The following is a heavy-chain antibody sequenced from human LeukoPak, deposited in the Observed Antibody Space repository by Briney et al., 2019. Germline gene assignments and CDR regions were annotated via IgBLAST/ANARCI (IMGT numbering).Heavy chain of an antibody. D-gene: IGHD2-2*01. CDR1: GGSISSGSYY. J-gene: IGHJ4*02. CDR2: IYTSGST. Sequence: SETLSLTCTVSGGSISSGSYYWSWIRQPAGKELEWIGRIYTSGSTNYNPSLKSRVTISVDTSKNQFSLKLSSVTAADTAVYYCARGLYCSSTSCYLFDYWGQGTLVTVSS. V-gene: IGHV4-61*02. CDR3: ARGLYCSSTSCYLFDY.